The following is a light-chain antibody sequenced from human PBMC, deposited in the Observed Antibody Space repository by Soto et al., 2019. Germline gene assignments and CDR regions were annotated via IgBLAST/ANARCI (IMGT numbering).Light chain of an antibody. J-gene: IGKJ2*01. CDR3: QQYIDWPPYT. Sequence: EVVLTQSPATLSVSPGERATLSCRASQTVSRSLAWYQQKPGQAPRLLIYGASMRATGVPDRFSGSGSGTDFTLTISSLQSEDSAVYYCQQYIDWPPYTFGQGTKVEIK. CDR2: GAS. CDR1: QTVSRS. V-gene: IGKV3-15*01.